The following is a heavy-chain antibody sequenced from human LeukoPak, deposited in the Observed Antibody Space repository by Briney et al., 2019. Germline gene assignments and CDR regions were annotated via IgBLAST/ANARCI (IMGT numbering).Heavy chain of an antibody. CDR3: ARLRAFDV. CDR1: GFSFRTYW. CDR2: IKEDGSEK. J-gene: IGHJ3*01. V-gene: IGHV3-7*05. Sequence: GGSLRLSCAASGFSFRTYWMSWVRQVPGRGLEWVANIKEDGSEKHYVDSVKGRFTISRDNAKNSLYLQMSSLRAEDTAVYYCARLRAFDVWGQGTMVTVSS.